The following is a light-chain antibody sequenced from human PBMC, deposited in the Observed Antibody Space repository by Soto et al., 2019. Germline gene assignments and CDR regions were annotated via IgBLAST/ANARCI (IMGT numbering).Light chain of an antibody. Sequence: VLTQSPATLSLSPGERATLSCRASQSIHTSLAWYQQKPGQPPRLVVYDSTLRANGVPDRFGGSRSGTDFTLTISSLEPEDFAVYYCQQRSDWPPWTFGQGTKVDIK. V-gene: IGKV3-11*01. J-gene: IGKJ1*01. CDR3: QQRSDWPPWT. CDR1: QSIHTS. CDR2: DST.